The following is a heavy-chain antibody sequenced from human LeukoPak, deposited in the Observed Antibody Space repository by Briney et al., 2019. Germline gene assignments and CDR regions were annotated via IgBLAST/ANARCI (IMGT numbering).Heavy chain of an antibody. CDR2: ISSGGSTI. Sequence: KPGGSLRLSCAASGFIFSDYYMSWIRQAPGKGLEWVSYISSGGSTIYYTDYVKGRFTVSRDNARDLLHLQMDSLRAEDTAVYYCARHTLRTPGYGDSESWGQGTLVTVSS. J-gene: IGHJ4*02. CDR1: GFIFSDYY. CDR3: ARHTLRTPGYGDSES. V-gene: IGHV3-11*01. D-gene: IGHD4-17*01.